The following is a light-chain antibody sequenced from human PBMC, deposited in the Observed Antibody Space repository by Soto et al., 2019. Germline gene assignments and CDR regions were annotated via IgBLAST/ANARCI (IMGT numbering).Light chain of an antibody. CDR3: QQYSRSWT. CDR1: QIVSPSY. V-gene: IGKV3-20*01. J-gene: IGKJ1*01. Sequence: EIVLTQSPGTLSLSPGERATLSCRASQIVSPSYLAWYQQKPGQTPRLFIYGASSRAAGIPDRFSGSGSGTDFTLTISRLEPEDFAVYYCQQYSRSWTFGQGTKVEIK. CDR2: GAS.